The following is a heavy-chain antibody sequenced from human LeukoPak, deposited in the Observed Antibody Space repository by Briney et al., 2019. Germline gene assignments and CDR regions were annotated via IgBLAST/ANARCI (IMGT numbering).Heavy chain of an antibody. V-gene: IGHV1-69*04. CDR3: ARVGSTQIDY. Sequence: SVKVSCKASGGTFSSYAISWVRQAPGQGLEWMGRIIPILGIANYAQKFQGRVTITADKSTSTAYMGLSSLRSEDTAVYYCARVGSTQIDYWGQGTLVTVSS. J-gene: IGHJ4*02. D-gene: IGHD6-13*01. CDR1: GGTFSSYA. CDR2: IIPILGIA.